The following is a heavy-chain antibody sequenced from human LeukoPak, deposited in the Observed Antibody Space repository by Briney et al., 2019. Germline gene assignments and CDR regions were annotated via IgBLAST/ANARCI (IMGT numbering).Heavy chain of an antibody. V-gene: IGHV4-59*08. CDR3: ARMGGYSGYATH. CDR1: GGSISSYY. Sequence: SETLSLTCTVSGGSISSYYWSWIRQPPGKGLEWIEYILYSGTTNSNPSLKSRVNISLDTSNNRISLKLTSVTAADTAVYFCARMGGYSGYATHWGQGILVTVSS. D-gene: IGHD5-12*01. J-gene: IGHJ4*02. CDR2: ILYSGTT.